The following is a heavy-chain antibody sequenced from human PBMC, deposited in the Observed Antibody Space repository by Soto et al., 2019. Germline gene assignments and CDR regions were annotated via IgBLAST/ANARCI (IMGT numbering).Heavy chain of an antibody. CDR2: INSDGSST. CDR1: GFTFSSYW. Sequence: GGSLTLSCAASGFTFSSYWMHWVRQAPGKGLVWVSRINSDGSSTSYADSVKGRFTISRDNAKNTLYLQMNSLRAEDTDVYYCARAWGSGRYQWGQGTLVTVYS. D-gene: IGHD1-26*01. J-gene: IGHJ4*02. CDR3: ARAWGSGRYQ. V-gene: IGHV3-74*01.